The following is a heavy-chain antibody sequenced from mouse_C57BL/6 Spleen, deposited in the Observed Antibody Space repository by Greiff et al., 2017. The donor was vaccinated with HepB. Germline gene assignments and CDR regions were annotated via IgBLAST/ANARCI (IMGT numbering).Heavy chain of an antibody. D-gene: IGHD1-1*01. V-gene: IGHV1-26*01. CDR1: GYTFTDYY. J-gene: IGHJ2*01. CDR3: ATKLTTVAFDY. Sequence: EVQLQQSGPELVKPGASVKISCKASGYTFTDYYMNWVKQSHGKSLEWIGDINPNNGGTSYNQKFKGKATLTVDKSSSTAYMELRSLTSEDSAVYYCATKLTTVAFDYWGQGTTLTVSS. CDR2: INPNNGGT.